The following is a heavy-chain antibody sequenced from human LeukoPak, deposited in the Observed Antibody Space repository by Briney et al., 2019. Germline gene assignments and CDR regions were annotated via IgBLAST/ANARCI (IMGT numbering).Heavy chain of an antibody. Sequence: ASVKVSCKASGYTFTSYGISWVRQAPGQGREWMGWISAYNGNTNYAQKLQGRVTMTTDTSTSTAYMELRSLRSDDTAVYYCARCSSTSCYTTFDYWGQGTLVTVSS. J-gene: IGHJ4*02. CDR2: ISAYNGNT. CDR3: ARCSSTSCYTTFDY. D-gene: IGHD2-2*01. CDR1: GYTFTSYG. V-gene: IGHV1-18*01.